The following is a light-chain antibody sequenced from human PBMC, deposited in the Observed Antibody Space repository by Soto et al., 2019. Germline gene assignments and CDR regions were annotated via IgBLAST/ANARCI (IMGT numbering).Light chain of an antibody. Sequence: EIVLTQSPGTLSLSPGERATLSCRASQSVSSSYLAWYQQKPGQPPRLLIHDASSRATGIPARFSGSGSGTDFTLTISSLEPEDFAVYYCQQRSNWPTFGQGTKVDIK. J-gene: IGKJ1*01. V-gene: IGKV3D-20*02. CDR1: QSVSSSY. CDR2: DAS. CDR3: QQRSNWPT.